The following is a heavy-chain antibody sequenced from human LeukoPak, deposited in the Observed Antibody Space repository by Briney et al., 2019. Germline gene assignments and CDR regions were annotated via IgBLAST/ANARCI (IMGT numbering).Heavy chain of an antibody. Sequence: GGSLRLSCAASGFTFSSYAMSWVRRAPGKGLERVSVTSGSGDATFYAGSVEGRFTISRDNSRNTLYLLMNSLRADDTAVYYCAKDRPSTAVGIMDVWGQGTTVTVSS. CDR2: TSGSGDAT. J-gene: IGHJ6*02. CDR3: AKDRPSTAVGIMDV. CDR1: GFTFSSYA. V-gene: IGHV3-23*01. D-gene: IGHD6-19*01.